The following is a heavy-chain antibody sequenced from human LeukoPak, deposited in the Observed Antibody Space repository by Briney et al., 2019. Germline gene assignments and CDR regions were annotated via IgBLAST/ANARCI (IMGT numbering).Heavy chain of an antibody. CDR2: IYYSGST. V-gene: IGHV4-39*01. CDR1: GGSISGSGSSYY. Sequence: SSGTLSLTCTVSGGSISGSGSSYYWVWIRQPPGKGLEWIGSIYYSGSTYYNPSLKSRVTISVDTSKSQFSLKLSSVTAADTAVYFCARTPRYSGNYYNAFDIWGQGTTVTVSS. D-gene: IGHD1-26*01. J-gene: IGHJ3*02. CDR3: ARTPRYSGNYYNAFDI.